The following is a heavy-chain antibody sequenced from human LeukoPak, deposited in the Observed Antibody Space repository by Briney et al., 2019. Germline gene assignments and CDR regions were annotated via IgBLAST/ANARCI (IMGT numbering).Heavy chain of an antibody. CDR3: AKVLYDYGDYGDQDY. V-gene: IGHV4-34*01. Sequence: SETLSLTCAAYGGSFSGYYWSWIRQPPGKGPEWIGEINHSGSTNYNPSLKSRVTISVDTSKSQFSLKLSSVTAADTAVYYCAKVLYDYGDYGDQDYWGQGTLVTVSS. J-gene: IGHJ4*02. D-gene: IGHD4-17*01. CDR1: GGSFSGYY. CDR2: INHSGST.